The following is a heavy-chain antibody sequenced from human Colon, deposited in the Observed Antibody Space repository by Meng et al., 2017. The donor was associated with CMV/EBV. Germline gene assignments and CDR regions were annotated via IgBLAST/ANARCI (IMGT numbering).Heavy chain of an antibody. J-gene: IGHJ5*02. CDR2: INPNSGGT. CDR3: ARGYQLTEGDDWFDP. D-gene: IGHD2-2*01. Sequence: ASVQVSCKASGYTFTGYYMHWVRQAPGQGLEWMGWINPNSGGTNYAQKFQGRVTMTRDTSISTAYMELSRLRSDDTAVYYCARGYQLTEGDDWFDPWGQGTLVTVSS. V-gene: IGHV1-2*02. CDR1: GYTFTGYY.